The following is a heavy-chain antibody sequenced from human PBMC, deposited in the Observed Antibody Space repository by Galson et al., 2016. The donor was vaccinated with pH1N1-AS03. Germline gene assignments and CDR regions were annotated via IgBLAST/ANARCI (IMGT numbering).Heavy chain of an antibody. Sequence: SVKVSCKASGGTFNNYAIGWVRQAPGQGLEWMGGIILMFGTANYAQKFQGRVTITADKSTTIDYKSTTTAYMELSSLRSEDTAVYYCAKTRGYHSRDGRDVWGQGTTVTVSS. D-gene: IGHD3-16*02. J-gene: IGHJ6*02. V-gene: IGHV1-69*06. CDR1: GGTFNNYA. CDR2: IILMFGTA. CDR3: AKTRGYHSRDGRDV.